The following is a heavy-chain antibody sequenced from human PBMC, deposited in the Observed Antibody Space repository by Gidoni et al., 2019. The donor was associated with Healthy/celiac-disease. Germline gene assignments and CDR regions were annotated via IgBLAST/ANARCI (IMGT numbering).Heavy chain of an antibody. J-gene: IGHJ1*01. CDR1: GGSISSYY. Sequence: QVQLQESGPGLVKPSETLSLTCTVPGGSISSYYWSWIRPPAGKGREWIGRIYTSGRTNYNPSLKSRVTMSVDTSKNQFSLKLSSVTAADTAVYYCAREGYGGAEYFQHWGQGTLVTVSS. CDR2: IYTSGRT. D-gene: IGHD2-15*01. V-gene: IGHV4-4*07. CDR3: AREGYGGAEYFQH.